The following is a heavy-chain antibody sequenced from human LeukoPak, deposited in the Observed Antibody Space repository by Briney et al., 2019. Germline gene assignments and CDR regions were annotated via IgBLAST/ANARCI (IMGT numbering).Heavy chain of an antibody. J-gene: IGHJ4*02. CDR3: AKSWRVGGSVSGATYDY. D-gene: IGHD1-26*01. CDR2: ISGSGGST. Sequence: GGSLRLSCAASGFTFSSYAMSWVRQAPGKGLEWVSGISGSGGSTYYADSVKGRFTISRDNSKNTLYLQMNSLRAEDTAVYYCAKSWRVGGSVSGATYDYWGQGTLVTVSS. CDR1: GFTFSSYA. V-gene: IGHV3-23*01.